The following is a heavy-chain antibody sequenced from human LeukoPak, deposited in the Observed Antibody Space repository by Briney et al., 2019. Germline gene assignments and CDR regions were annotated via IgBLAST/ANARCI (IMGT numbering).Heavy chain of an antibody. V-gene: IGHV4-59*08. J-gene: IGHJ6*02. CDR1: GGSISSYC. CDR2: IYYSGST. CDR3: ARHHSVYYYYGMDV. D-gene: IGHD4-11*01. Sequence: SETLSLTCTVSGGSISSYCWSWIRQPPGKGLEWLGYIYYSGSTNYNPSLKSRVTISVDTSKNQFSLKLSSVTAADTAVYYCARHHSVYYYYGMDVWGQGTTVTVSS.